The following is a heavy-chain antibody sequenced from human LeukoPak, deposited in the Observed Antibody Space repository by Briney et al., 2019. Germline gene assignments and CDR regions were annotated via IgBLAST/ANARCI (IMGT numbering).Heavy chain of an antibody. Sequence: PSETLSLTCNVSGGSLSGSRRYWGWVRQPPGGGLECIGSIRYIGTTYYNPSLQSRLTISVDNSQNQFSLKLKSVTAADTSMYYCTRQLSWASDTGDSWGQGTLVTVSS. D-gene: IGHD6-13*01. J-gene: IGHJ5*01. V-gene: IGHV4-39*01. CDR2: IRYIGTT. CDR3: TRQLSWASDTGDS. CDR1: GGSLSGSRRY.